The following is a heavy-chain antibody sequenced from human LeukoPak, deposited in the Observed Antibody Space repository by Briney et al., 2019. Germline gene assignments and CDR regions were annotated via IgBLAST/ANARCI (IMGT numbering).Heavy chain of an antibody. CDR3: ARHATSSTSGPPYDY. Sequence: SETLSLTCTVSGGSINSSDYYWGWLRQPPGKGLEWIGSIYHSGSMYASLKSRVTISVDTSKNQFSLKMSSVTAADTAVYYCARHATSSTSGPPYDYWGQGTLVTVSS. J-gene: IGHJ4*02. CDR1: GGSINSSDYY. CDR2: IYHSGSM. D-gene: IGHD5-24*01. V-gene: IGHV4-39*01.